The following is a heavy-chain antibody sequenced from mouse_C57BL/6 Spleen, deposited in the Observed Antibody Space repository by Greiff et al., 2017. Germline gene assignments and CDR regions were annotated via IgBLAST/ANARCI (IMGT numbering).Heavy chain of an antibody. Sequence: VQLQQPGAELVKPGASVKVSCKASGYTFTSYWMHWVKQRPGQGLEWIGRIHPYDSDTNYNQKFKGKATLTVDKSSSTAYMQLSSLTSEDSAVYYCALYCSSSWFAYWGQGTLVTVSA. D-gene: IGHD1-1*01. CDR2: IHPYDSDT. J-gene: IGHJ3*01. CDR1: GYTFTSYW. CDR3: ALYCSSSWFAY. V-gene: IGHV1-74*01.